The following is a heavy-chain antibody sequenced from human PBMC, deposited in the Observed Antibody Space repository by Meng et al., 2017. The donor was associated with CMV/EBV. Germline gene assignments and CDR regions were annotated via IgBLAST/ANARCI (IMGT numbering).Heavy chain of an antibody. D-gene: IGHD6-13*01. CDR2: IRYDGSNK. CDR1: GFTFSSYG. CDR3: AKDQEGNPYSSSLGGGGMDV. J-gene: IGHJ6*02. Sequence: LSLTCAASGFTFSSYGMHWVRQAPGKGLEWVAFIRYDGSNKYYADSVKGRFTISRDNSKNTLYLQMNSLRAEDTAVYYCAKDQEGNPYSSSLGGGGMDVWGQGTTVTVSS. V-gene: IGHV3-30*02.